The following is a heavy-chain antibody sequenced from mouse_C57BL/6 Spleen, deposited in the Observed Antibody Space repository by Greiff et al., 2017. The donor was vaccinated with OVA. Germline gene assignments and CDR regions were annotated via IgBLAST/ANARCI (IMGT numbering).Heavy chain of an antibody. V-gene: IGHV1-20*01. D-gene: IGHD2-4*01. CDR1: GYSFTGYF. CDR3: AGASTMITTDWYFDV. Sequence: LVEPGDSVKISCKASGYSFTGYFMNWVMQSHGKSLEWIGRINPYNGDTFYNQKFKGKATLTVDKSSSTAHMELRSLTSEDSAVYYCAGASTMITTDWYFDVWGTGTTVTVSS. J-gene: IGHJ1*03. CDR2: INPYNGDT.